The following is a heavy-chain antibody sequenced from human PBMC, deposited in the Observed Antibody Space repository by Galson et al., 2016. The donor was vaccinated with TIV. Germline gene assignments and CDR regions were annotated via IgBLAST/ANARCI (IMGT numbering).Heavy chain of an antibody. CDR3: ATHYGDYWGYYFDF. V-gene: IGHV3-15*01. J-gene: IGHJ4*02. D-gene: IGHD4-17*01. CDR2: IKTKVDGGTA. Sequence: SLSLSCAASGFIFDNVWMSWVRQAPGKGLEWVGRIKTKVDGGTADYAAPVNGRFTISRDDSKNTLYRRMNSLKTEDTATYYCATHYGDYWGYYFDFWGQGTRVTASS. CDR1: GFIFDNVW.